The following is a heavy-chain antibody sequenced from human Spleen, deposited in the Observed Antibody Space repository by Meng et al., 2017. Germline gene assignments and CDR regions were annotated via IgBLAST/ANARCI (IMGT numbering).Heavy chain of an antibody. V-gene: IGHV5-51*01. Sequence: GESLKISCKGSRYSFTSDWIAWVRQMPGKGLEWMGIVYPGDSDTRYSPSFQGQVTISADKSINTAYLQWSSLKASDTAMYYCARRDGSNKIYYFDSWGQGTLVTVSS. CDR3: ARRDGSNKIYYFDS. D-gene: IGHD5-24*01. CDR1: RYSFTSDW. J-gene: IGHJ4*02. CDR2: VYPGDSDT.